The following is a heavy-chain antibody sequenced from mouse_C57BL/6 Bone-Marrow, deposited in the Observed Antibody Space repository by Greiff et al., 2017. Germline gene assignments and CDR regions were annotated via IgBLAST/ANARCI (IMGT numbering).Heavy chain of an antibody. CDR1: GYTFTDYY. CDR2: INPYNGGT. CDR3: ARSDYSNYRYFHYFDY. V-gene: IGHV1-19*01. D-gene: IGHD2-5*01. J-gene: IGHJ2*01. Sequence: VQLQQSGPVLVKPGASVKMSCKASGYTFTDYYMNWVKQSHGKSLEWIGVINPYNGGTSYNQKFKGKATLTVDKSSSTAYMELNSLTSEDSAVYYCARSDYSNYRYFHYFDYWGQGTTPPVSS.